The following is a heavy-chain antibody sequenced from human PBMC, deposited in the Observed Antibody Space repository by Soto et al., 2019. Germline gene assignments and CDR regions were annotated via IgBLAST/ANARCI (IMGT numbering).Heavy chain of an antibody. CDR1: GASITTYY. CDR3: ARDLKEYCSDGKCNWFDP. J-gene: IGHJ5*02. CDR2: ISYSGST. D-gene: IGHD2-15*01. Sequence: SETLSLTCTVSGASITTYYWSWIRQPPGKGLEWIGYISYSGSTDYNPSLKSRVTISFDASKNQISLQVRSATAADAAVYYCARDLKEYCSDGKCNWFDPWGQGTLVTSPQ. V-gene: IGHV4-59*01.